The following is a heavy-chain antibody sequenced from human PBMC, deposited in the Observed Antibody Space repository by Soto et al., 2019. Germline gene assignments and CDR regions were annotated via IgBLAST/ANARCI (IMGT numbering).Heavy chain of an antibody. CDR2: ISYDGSNT. CDR1: GFTFSSYG. CDR3: AKEGGLSGSYYISSSYYFDY. J-gene: IGHJ4*02. V-gene: IGHV3-30*18. Sequence: GGSLRLSCVASGFTFSSYGMHWVRQAPGKGLEWVAIISYDGSNTYYEDSVKGRFTISRDNSKNTLFLQMNSLRAEDASVYYCAKEGGLSGSYYISSSYYFDYWGQGT. D-gene: IGHD1-26*01.